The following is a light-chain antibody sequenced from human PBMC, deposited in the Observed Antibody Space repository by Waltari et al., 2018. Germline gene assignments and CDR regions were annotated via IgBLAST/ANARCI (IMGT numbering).Light chain of an antibody. Sequence: QSALTQPASVSGSPGQSITISCTGTSSDVGSYRVVSWYQQYPGKAPKLIIYEGSKRPPGVSLSFSASKSGNTASLTISGLQTEDEADYFCCSYAGSNIYVFGTGTKVTVL. J-gene: IGLJ1*01. V-gene: IGLV2-23*01. CDR2: EGS. CDR3: CSYAGSNIYV. CDR1: SSDVGSYRV.